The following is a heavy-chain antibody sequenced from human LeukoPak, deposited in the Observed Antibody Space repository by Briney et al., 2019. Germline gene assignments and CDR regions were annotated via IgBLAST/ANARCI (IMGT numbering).Heavy chain of an antibody. CDR2: ISSNGGST. Sequence: GGSLRLSCSASGFTFSSYAMHWVRQAPGKGLEYVSAISSNGGSTYYADSVKGRFTISRDNSKNTLYPQMSSLRAEDTAVYYCVKDSAETPGSYGDYTVPYWGQGTLVTVSS. CDR1: GFTFSSYA. D-gene: IGHD4-17*01. V-gene: IGHV3-64D*06. J-gene: IGHJ4*02. CDR3: VKDSAETPGSYGDYTVPY.